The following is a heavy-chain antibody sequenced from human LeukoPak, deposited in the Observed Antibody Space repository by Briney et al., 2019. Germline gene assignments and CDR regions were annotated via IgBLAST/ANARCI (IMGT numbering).Heavy chain of an antibody. J-gene: IGHJ6*03. D-gene: IGHD4-23*01. V-gene: IGHV4-59*11. CDR3: ARDGPGGYMDV. CDR2: IFYSGST. Sequence: SETLSLTCTVSGGSISSHFWSWVRQPPGKGLEWIGHIFYSGSTNYNPSLKSRVTISVDRSKNQFSLKLSSVTAADTAVYYCARDGPGGYMDVWGKGTTVTVSS. CDR1: GGSISSHF.